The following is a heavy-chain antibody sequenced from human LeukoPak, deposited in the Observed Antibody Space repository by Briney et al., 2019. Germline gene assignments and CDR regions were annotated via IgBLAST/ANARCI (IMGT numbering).Heavy chain of an antibody. CDR2: IYRSGST. J-gene: IGHJ4*02. V-gene: IGHV4-38-2*01. CDR1: GYSINNGYY. D-gene: IGHD2-21*02. Sequence: SETLSLTCAVSGYSINNGYYWGWIRQPPGKGLEWIGSIYRSGSTYYSPSLKSRVTISADTSKNQFSLRLSSVTAADTAVYYCAATGALPIDYWGQGALVTVSS. CDR3: AATGALPIDY.